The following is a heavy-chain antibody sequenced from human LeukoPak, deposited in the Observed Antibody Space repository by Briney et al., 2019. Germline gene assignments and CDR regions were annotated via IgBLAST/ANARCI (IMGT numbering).Heavy chain of an antibody. D-gene: IGHD5-12*01. CDR3: ARGAPTTRIGAGRFDY. CDR2: INPSGGST. Sequence: GASVKVSCKAFGYSRTNYYVHWVRQAPGQGLEWMGEINPSGGSTSYAQKFQGRITVTRDTYTNTVYMDLSSLRSEDTATYYCARGAPTTRIGAGRFDYWGQGSLLTVAS. J-gene: IGHJ4*02. V-gene: IGHV1-46*01. CDR1: GYSRTNYY.